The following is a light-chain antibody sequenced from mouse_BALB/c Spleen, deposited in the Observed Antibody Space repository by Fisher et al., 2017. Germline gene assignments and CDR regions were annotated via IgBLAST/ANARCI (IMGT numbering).Light chain of an antibody. CDR2: RTS. CDR3: QQRSSYPFT. J-gene: IGKJ4*01. V-gene: IGKV4-57*01. Sequence: IVMTQTTAIMSASPGEKVTMTCSASSSVSYMYWYQQKPGSSPKPWIYRTSNLASGVPARFSGSGSGTSYSLTISRMEAEDAATYYCQQRSSYPFTFGSGTKLEIK. CDR1: SSVSY.